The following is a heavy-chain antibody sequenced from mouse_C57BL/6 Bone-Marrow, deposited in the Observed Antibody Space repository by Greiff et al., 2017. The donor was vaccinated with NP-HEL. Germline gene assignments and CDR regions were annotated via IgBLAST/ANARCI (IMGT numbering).Heavy chain of an antibody. Sequence: VQLQQSGAELVRPGASVKLSCTASGFNITDDYMHWVKQRPEQGLEWIGWIDPENGDTEYASKFQGKATITADTSSNTAYLQLSSLTSEDTAVYYCTDGYLYYYAMDYWGQGTSVTVSS. CDR3: TDGYLYYYAMDY. V-gene: IGHV14-4*01. CDR1: GFNITDDY. CDR2: IDPENGDT. J-gene: IGHJ4*01. D-gene: IGHD2-3*01.